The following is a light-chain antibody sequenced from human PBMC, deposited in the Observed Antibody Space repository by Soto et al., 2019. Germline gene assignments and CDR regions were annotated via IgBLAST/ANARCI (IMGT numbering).Light chain of an antibody. Sequence: DIQMTQSPSSLSASVGDRVTITCRASQSISTYLSWYQHKPGKAPKLLILAASSLQSGVPSRFSGSGSGTDFTLTISSLQPEDVATYYCQKYNSAPRTFGQGTKVDIK. V-gene: IGKV1-39*01. CDR1: QSISTY. CDR3: QKYNSAPRT. J-gene: IGKJ1*01. CDR2: AAS.